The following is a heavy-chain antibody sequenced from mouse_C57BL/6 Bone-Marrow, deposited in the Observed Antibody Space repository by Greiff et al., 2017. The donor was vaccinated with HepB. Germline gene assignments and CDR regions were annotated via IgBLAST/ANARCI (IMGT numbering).Heavy chain of an antibody. CDR1: GFTFSSYA. V-gene: IGHV5-4*01. Sequence: EVQGVESGGGLVKPGGSLKLSCAASGFTFSSYAMSWVRQTPEKRLEWVATISDGGSYTYYPDNVKGRFTISRDNAKNNLYLQMSHLKSEATAMYYWSGEGYCGSSDFDVWGTVTTVTVSS. CDR3: SGEGYCGSSDFDV. CDR2: ISDGGSYT. D-gene: IGHD1-1*01. J-gene: IGHJ1*03.